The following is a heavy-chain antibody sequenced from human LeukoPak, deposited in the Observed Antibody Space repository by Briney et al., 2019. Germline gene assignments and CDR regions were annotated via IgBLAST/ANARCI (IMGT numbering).Heavy chain of an antibody. CDR1: GGSISSYY. V-gene: IGHV4-59*01. CDR3: AGWELESYYYYGMDV. J-gene: IGHJ6*02. Sequence: SETLSLTCTVSGGSISSYYWSWIRQPPGKGLEWIGYIYYSGSTNYNPSLKSRVTISVDTSKNQFSLKLSSVTAADTAVYYCAGWELESYYYYGMDVWGQGTTVTVSS. D-gene: IGHD1-1*01. CDR2: IYYSGST.